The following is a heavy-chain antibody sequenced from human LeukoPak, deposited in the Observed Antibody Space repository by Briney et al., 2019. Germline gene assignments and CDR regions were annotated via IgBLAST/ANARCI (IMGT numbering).Heavy chain of an antibody. V-gene: IGHV4-4*07. J-gene: IGHJ5*01. D-gene: IGHD3-10*01. CDR3: ARVFSGSYDS. Sequence: SETLSLTCSVSGGSISSNYWSWIRQPPGKGLEWIGRIHTSGSTNYNPSLKSRVTMSVDTSKNQFSLKLSSMPAADTAVYYCARVFSGSYDSWGQGTLVTVSS. CDR1: GGSISSNY. CDR2: IHTSGST.